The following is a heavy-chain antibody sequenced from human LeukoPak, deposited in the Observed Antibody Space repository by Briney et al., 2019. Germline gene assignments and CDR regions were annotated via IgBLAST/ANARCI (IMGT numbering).Heavy chain of an antibody. CDR2: IWYDGSNK. V-gene: IGHV3-33*01. D-gene: IGHD6-19*01. CDR1: GFTFSSYG. CDR3: ARDPEAVAGVTWDY. Sequence: PGGSLRLSCAASGFTFSSYGMHWVRQAPGKGLEWVAVIWYDGSNKYYADSVKGRFTISRDNSKNTLYLQMNSLRAEDTAVYYCARDPEAVAGVTWDYWGQGTLVTVSS. J-gene: IGHJ4*02.